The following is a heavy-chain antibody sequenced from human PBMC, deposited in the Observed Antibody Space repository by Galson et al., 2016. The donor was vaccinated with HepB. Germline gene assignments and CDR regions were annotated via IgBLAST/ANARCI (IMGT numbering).Heavy chain of an antibody. CDR2: INWNSGHK. J-gene: IGHJ6*02. CDR3: TKDGGVGSPSPSFYYGVDA. V-gene: IGHV3-9*01. CDR1: GFNFDDYA. Sequence: SLRLSCAASGFNFDDYAMHWVRQIPGKGLEWVSCINWNSGHKDYADSVKGRFTISRDNAKNTLYLQMNSLKLEDTAVYYCTKDGGVGSPSPSFYYGVDAWGQGTTVTVS. D-gene: IGHD2-8*01.